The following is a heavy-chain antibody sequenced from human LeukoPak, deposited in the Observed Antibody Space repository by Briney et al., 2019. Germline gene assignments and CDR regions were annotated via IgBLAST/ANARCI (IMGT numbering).Heavy chain of an antibody. Sequence: GASVKVSCQVSGSTLTDLSIHWVRQAPGKGLEYVGGSDPEDGETFHAQNFQGRVTMTEDTSIDTAYMELSSLRSEDTAVYYCVTDRARLFWYFDLCGRGSLVTVSS. CDR2: SDPEDGET. CDR3: VTDRARLFWYFDL. J-gene: IGHJ2*01. D-gene: IGHD2-21*02. CDR1: GSTLTDLS. V-gene: IGHV1-24*01.